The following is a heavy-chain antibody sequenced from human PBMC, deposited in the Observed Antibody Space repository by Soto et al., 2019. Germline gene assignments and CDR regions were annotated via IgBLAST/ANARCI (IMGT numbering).Heavy chain of an antibody. CDR3: ARGGSGYTWFNEF. Sequence: QVQLVQSGGEGKKPGASVKVSCEASAYTFTRYGVNWVRQAPGQGLEWMGWINSSNGNAEYAQNLQGRVTMTIDTSTSTAYMELRSLRSDDTAVYYCARGGSGYTWFNEFWGQGTLVTVSS. CDR2: INSSNGNA. V-gene: IGHV1-18*01. J-gene: IGHJ4*02. CDR1: AYTFTRYG. D-gene: IGHD3-22*01.